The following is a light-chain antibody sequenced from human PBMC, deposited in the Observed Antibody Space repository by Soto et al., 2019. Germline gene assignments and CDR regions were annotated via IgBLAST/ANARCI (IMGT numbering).Light chain of an antibody. CDR3: QLRLT. CDR1: QSVSSSY. V-gene: IGKV3-20*01. CDR2: GAS. Sequence: EIVLTQSPGTLSLSPGERATLSCRASQSVSSSYLAWYQQKPGQAPRLLIYGASSRATGIPDRFSGSGSGTAFTLTISRLEPEDFAVYYCQLRLTFGRGTKVDIK. J-gene: IGKJ3*01.